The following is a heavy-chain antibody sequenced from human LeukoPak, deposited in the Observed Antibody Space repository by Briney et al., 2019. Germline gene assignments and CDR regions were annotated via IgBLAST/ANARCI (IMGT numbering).Heavy chain of an antibody. CDR3: ARGKPGGFGELLSQPFDY. D-gene: IGHD3-10*01. CDR2: IIPIFGTA. V-gene: IGHV1-69*13. Sequence: SVKVSCKASGGTFSRYAMSWVRQAPGQGLEWMGGIIPIFGTASFAQKFQGRVTITADESTSTAYMELSSLRSEDTAVYYCARGKPGGFGELLSQPFDYWGQGTLVTVSS. CDR1: GGTFSRYA. J-gene: IGHJ4*02.